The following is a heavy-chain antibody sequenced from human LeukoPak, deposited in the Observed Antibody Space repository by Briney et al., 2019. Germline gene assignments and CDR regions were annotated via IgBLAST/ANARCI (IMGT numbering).Heavy chain of an antibody. CDR3: AKATFATDCSSTRCYLDY. CDR2: FSATDGSA. D-gene: IGHD2-2*01. Sequence: SGGSLRLYCAASGFTFSSYAMTWLRQAPGKGLEWVSAFSATDGSAQYAESVGGRFTISRDNSKNTLYLQMNSLRAEDTAVYYCAKATFATDCSSTRCYLDYWGQGTLVTVSS. CDR1: GFTFSSYA. V-gene: IGHV3-23*01. J-gene: IGHJ4*02.